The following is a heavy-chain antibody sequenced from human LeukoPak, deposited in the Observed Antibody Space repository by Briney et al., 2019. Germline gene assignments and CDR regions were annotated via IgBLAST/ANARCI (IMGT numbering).Heavy chain of an antibody. CDR3: ARGDVYSSASDY. CDR2: IFHSGST. J-gene: IGHJ4*02. Sequence: SETLSLTCAVSGYSISSGYYWVWIRQPPGKGLGWIATIFHSGSTYFNPSLQSRVTISLDTSKNQSSLKLSSVTAADTALYYCARGDVYSSASDYWGQGTLVTVSS. V-gene: IGHV4-38-2*01. D-gene: IGHD6-19*01. CDR1: GYSISSGYY.